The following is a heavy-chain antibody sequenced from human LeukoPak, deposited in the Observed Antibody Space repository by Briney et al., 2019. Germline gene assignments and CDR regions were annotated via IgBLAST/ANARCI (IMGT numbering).Heavy chain of an antibody. CDR1: GGSISSYY. CDR3: ARYNSGWSYFDY. D-gene: IGHD6-19*01. V-gene: IGHV4-59*01. J-gene: IGHJ4*02. CDR2: IYYSGST. Sequence: PSETLSLTCTVSGGSISSYYWSWIRQPPGKGLEWIGYIYYSGSTNYNPSLKSRVTISVDTSKNQFSLKLSSVTAADTAIYYCARYNSGWSYFDYWGQGTLVTVSS.